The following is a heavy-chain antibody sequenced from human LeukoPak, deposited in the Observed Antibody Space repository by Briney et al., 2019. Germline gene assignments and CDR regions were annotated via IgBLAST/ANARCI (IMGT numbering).Heavy chain of an antibody. CDR1: GFTFSSYA. Sequence: GGSLRLSCAASGFTFSSYAMSWVRQAPGKGLEWVSAISGSGGSTYYADSVKGRFTISRDNSKNTLYLQMNSLRAEDTAVYYCAKDGAIFGVVIILSDWGQGTLVTVSS. CDR2: ISGSGGST. D-gene: IGHD3-3*01. V-gene: IGHV3-23*01. J-gene: IGHJ4*02. CDR3: AKDGAIFGVVIILSD.